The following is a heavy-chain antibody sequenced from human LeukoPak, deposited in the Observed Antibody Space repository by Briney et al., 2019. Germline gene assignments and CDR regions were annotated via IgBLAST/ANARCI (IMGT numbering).Heavy chain of an antibody. D-gene: IGHD2-21*02. CDR2: IYYSGST. V-gene: IGHV4-59*01. Sequence: ASETLSLTCTVSGGSISSYYWSWIRQPPGKGLEWIGYIYYSGSTNYNPSLKSRVTISVDTSKNQFSLKVTSVTAADTAVYYCARGGLTAKDAFDIWGQGAMVTVSS. J-gene: IGHJ3*02. CDR3: ARGGLTAKDAFDI. CDR1: GGSISSYY.